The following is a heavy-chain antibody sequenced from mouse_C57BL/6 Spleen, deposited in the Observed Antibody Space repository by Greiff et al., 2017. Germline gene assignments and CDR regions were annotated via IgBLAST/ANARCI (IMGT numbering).Heavy chain of an antibody. CDR1: GYTFTSYW. CDR3: ARGGVYDGYYDY. J-gene: IGHJ2*01. Sequence: QVQLQQPGAELVKPGASVKLSCKASGYTFTSYWMQWVKQRPGQGLEWIGEIDPSDSYTNYTQQFKGKATLAVDTSSSTAYMQLSSLTSEDSAVYYCARGGVYDGYYDYWGQGTTLTVSS. V-gene: IGHV1-50*01. D-gene: IGHD2-3*01. CDR2: IDPSDSYT.